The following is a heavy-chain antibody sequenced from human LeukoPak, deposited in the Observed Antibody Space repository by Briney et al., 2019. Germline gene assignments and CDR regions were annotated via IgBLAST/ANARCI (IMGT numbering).Heavy chain of an antibody. D-gene: IGHD3-10*01. CDR3: AREPDSGSYLSPYYGMDV. CDR2: ISSSGSTI. J-gene: IGHJ6*02. CDR1: GFIFSDYY. V-gene: IGHV3-11*01. Sequence: GGSLRLSCAASGFIFSDYYMSWIRQAPGKGLEWVSYISSSGSTIYYADSVKGRFTISRDNAKNSLYLQMDSLRAEDTAVYYCAREPDSGSYLSPYYGMDVWGQGTTVTVSS.